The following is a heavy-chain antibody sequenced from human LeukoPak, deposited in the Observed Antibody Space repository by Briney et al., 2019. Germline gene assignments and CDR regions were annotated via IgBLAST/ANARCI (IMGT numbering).Heavy chain of an antibody. J-gene: IGHJ3*02. CDR2: IYYSGST. Sequence: PSETLSLTFTVSGGSISSYYWSWIRQPPGKGLDGIRYIYYSGSTNYNPPLNSRVTISVDTSNNQFSLKLTPVTAADTAVYYCARHGLYYYDSSGYSEDAFDIWGQGTTVTVSS. D-gene: IGHD3-22*01. V-gene: IGHV4-59*08. CDR3: ARHGLYYYDSSGYSEDAFDI. CDR1: GGSISSYY.